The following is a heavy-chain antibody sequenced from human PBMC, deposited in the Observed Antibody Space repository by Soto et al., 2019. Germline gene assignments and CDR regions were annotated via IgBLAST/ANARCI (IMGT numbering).Heavy chain of an antibody. V-gene: IGHV4-4*02. D-gene: IGHD2-2*01. CDR2: IYHSGST. J-gene: IGHJ5*02. CDR3: ARAVVPSASTLHWFDP. Sequence: SETLSLTCAVSSGSISSSNWWSWVRQPPGKGLEWIGEIYHSGSTNYNPSLKSRVTISVDKSKNQFSLKLSSVTAADTAVYYCARAVVPSASTLHWFDPWGQGTLVTVSS. CDR1: SGSISSSNW.